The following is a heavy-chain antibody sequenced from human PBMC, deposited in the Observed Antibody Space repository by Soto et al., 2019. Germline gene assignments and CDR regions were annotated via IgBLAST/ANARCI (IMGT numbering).Heavy chain of an antibody. CDR1: GFTFRSYA. J-gene: IGHJ4*02. CDR3: ARDKRGVGDYFDY. Sequence: GGSNILSCAASGFTFRSYAMSWVRQAPGKGLEWVSAISGSGGSTYYADSVKGRFTISRDNAKNSLYLQMNSLRAEDTAVYYCARDKRGVGDYFDYWGQGTLVTVSS. V-gene: IGHV3-23*01. CDR2: ISGSGGST. D-gene: IGHD3-10*01.